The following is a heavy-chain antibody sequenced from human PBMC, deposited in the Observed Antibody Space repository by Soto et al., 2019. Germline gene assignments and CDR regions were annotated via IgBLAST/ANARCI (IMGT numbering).Heavy chain of an antibody. Sequence: SETLSLTCTVSGGSISSYYWSWIRQPPGKGLEWIGYIYYSGSTNYNPSLKSRVTISVDTSKNQFSLKLSSVTAADTAVYYCARDTGPNCSGGSCHLEVGMDVWGQGTTVTVSS. CDR1: GGSISSYY. V-gene: IGHV4-59*01. CDR3: ARDTGPNCSGGSCHLEVGMDV. CDR2: IYYSGST. D-gene: IGHD2-15*01. J-gene: IGHJ6*02.